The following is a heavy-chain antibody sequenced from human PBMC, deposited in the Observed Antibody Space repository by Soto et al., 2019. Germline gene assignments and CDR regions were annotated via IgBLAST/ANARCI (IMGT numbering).Heavy chain of an antibody. CDR3: ARDASYGDYEYGMDV. CDR1: GDTFGSYS. J-gene: IGHJ6*02. D-gene: IGHD4-17*01. V-gene: IGHV1-46*04. CDR2: VNPSGTNA. Sequence: QVHLVQSGAEVRKPGASVVVSCKSSGDTFGSYSIHWVRQAPGQGIEWMGTVNPSGTNANYAQKLRGRVKMTRDTSTCTVYMELSSLRSEDTAVYYCARDASYGDYEYGMDVWGQGTTVTVSS.